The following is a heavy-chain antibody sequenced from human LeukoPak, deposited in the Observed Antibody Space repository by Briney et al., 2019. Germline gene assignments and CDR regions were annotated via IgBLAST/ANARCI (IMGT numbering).Heavy chain of an antibody. D-gene: IGHD3-10*01. Sequence: TSETLSLTCTVSGGSFGISSYYWAWIRQRPGMGLEWIGSIYYRGDTLYKPSLQTRVAISMDKSKNQFSLQLTSVTAADTAVYYCATPKGYYYGSGPGYFNYWGQGILVTVSS. CDR1: GGSFGISSYY. J-gene: IGHJ4*02. V-gene: IGHV4-39*07. CDR3: ATPKGYYYGSGPGYFNY. CDR2: IYYRGDT.